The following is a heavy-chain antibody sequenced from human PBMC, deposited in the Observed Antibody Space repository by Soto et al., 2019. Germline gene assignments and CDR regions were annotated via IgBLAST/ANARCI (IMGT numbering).Heavy chain of an antibody. J-gene: IGHJ5*02. CDR1: GVTFSSST. CDR2: IIPMLGIA. CDR3: ARHPERIAQIGWFDP. D-gene: IGHD6-13*01. V-gene: IGHV1-69*02. Sequence: SVKVSCKASGVTFSSSTFSWVRQAPGQGLEWMGRIIPMLGIANYAQKFQGRVTITADKSTSTAYMELSSLRAEDTAVYYCARHPERIAQIGWFDPWGQGTLVTVSS.